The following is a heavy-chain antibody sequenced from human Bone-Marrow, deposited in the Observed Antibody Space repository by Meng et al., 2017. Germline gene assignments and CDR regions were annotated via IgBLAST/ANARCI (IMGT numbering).Heavy chain of an antibody. Sequence: GESLKISCAASGFTFSSHSMNWVRQAPGKGLEWVSSISSSSSYIYYADSVEGRFTISRDNAKNSLYLQMDSLRAEDTAVYYCARDPELDYYGSGSYYKDGYFQHWGQGTLVTVSS. D-gene: IGHD3-10*01. CDR3: ARDPELDYYGSGSYYKDGYFQH. CDR2: ISSSSSYI. J-gene: IGHJ1*01. CDR1: GFTFSSHS. V-gene: IGHV3-21*01.